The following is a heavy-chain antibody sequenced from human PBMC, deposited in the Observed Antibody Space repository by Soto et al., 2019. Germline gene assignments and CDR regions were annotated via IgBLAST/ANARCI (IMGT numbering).Heavy chain of an antibody. CDR2: INAANGNT. V-gene: IGHV1-3*01. Sequence: QAQIVQSGVEVKKPGASVKISCKDSGYTFTNYITHWVRQAPGQRLEWMGWINAANGNTKYSQKLQGRVTITRDTSATTVYMDLNSLKSEDTAVYYCAKEPAVAGMLALDFWGQGTLVTVSS. CDR3: AKEPAVAGMLALDF. J-gene: IGHJ4*02. CDR1: GYTFTNYI. D-gene: IGHD6-19*01.